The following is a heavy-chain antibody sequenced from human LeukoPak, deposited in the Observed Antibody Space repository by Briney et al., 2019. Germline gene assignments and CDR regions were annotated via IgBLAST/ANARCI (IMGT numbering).Heavy chain of an antibody. D-gene: IGHD2-2*01. CDR3: ARTPCSSTSCYEAFDY. J-gene: IGHJ4*02. Sequence: GGSLRLSCAASGFTFSSYSMNWVRQAPGKGLEWVSYISSSSSTIYYADSVKGRFTISRDNAKNSLYLQMNSLRAEDTAVYYCARTPCSSTSCYEAFDYWGQGTLVTVSS. V-gene: IGHV3-48*04. CDR1: GFTFSSYS. CDR2: ISSSSSTI.